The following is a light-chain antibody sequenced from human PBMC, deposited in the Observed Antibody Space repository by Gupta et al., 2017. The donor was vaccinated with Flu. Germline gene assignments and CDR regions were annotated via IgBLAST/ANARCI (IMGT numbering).Light chain of an antibody. CDR2: WAS. J-gene: IGKJ2*01. Sequence: DTLVTKSPDPLVAAPYEGVTINCKSSQSVLYSSNNNNYLAWYQQKPGQPPKVLIHWASTRESGVPDRFSGSGSGTDFALTISSLQAEDAAVYYCQQYYSPPYNFDRGTKLEIK. CDR3: QQYYSPPYN. CDR1: QSVLYSSNNNNY. V-gene: IGKV4-1*01.